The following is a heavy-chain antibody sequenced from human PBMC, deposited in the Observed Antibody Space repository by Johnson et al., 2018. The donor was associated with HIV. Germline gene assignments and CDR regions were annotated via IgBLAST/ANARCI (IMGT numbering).Heavy chain of an antibody. J-gene: IGHJ3*02. V-gene: IGHV3-64*01. Sequence: EVQLVESGGGLVQPGGSLRLSCAASGFTFSSHAMHWVRQAPGKGLESVSAISSNGGSTYYANSVKGRFTISRDNSKNSLYLHMNSLRAEDTAVYYCARDHVRPPADDAFDIWSQGTMVTVSS. CDR1: GFTFSSHA. CDR2: ISSNGGST. CDR3: ARDHVRPPADDAFDI.